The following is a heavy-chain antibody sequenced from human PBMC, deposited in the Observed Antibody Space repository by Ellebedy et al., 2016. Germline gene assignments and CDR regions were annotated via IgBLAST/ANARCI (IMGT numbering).Heavy chain of an antibody. Sequence: SETLSLTCAVYGGSFSGYYWSWIRQPPGKGLEWIGEINHSGSTNYNPSLKSRVTISVDTSKNQFSLKLSSVTAADTAVYYCASLTLGYYYYYYGMDVWGQGTTVTVSS. CDR3: ASLTLGYYYYYYGMDV. J-gene: IGHJ6*02. CDR2: INHSGST. CDR1: GGSFSGYY. V-gene: IGHV4-34*01. D-gene: IGHD3-16*01.